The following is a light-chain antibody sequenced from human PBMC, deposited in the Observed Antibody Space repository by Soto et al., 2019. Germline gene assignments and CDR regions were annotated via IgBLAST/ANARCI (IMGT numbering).Light chain of an antibody. CDR1: QDIRYY. CDR2: AAS. CDR3: LQHNSYPIT. Sequence: DIQMTQSPSSLSASLGDRFTITCRASQDIRYYLNWYQQKTGQAPKLLIYAASSLQSGVPSRFSGSGSGTEFTLTISSLQPEDFGTYYCLQHNSYPITFGQGTRLEIK. J-gene: IGKJ5*01. V-gene: IGKV1-17*01.